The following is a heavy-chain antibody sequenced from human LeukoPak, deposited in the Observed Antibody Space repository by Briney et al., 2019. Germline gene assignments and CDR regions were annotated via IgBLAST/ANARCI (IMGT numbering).Heavy chain of an antibody. J-gene: IGHJ4*02. Sequence: GGSLRLSCAASGFTFSSYGMHWVRQAPGKGLEWVAFIRYDGSNKYYADSVKGRFIISSDNYKNTLYLQMNSLSADDTVLYYGANFPMAGTRRDDYWGQGTLVTVSS. V-gene: IGHV3-30*02. CDR3: ANFPMAGTRRDDY. CDR1: GFTFSSYG. CDR2: IRYDGSNK. D-gene: IGHD6-19*01.